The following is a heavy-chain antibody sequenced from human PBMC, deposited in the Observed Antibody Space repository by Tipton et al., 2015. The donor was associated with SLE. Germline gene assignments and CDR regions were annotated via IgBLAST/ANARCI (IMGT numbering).Heavy chain of an antibody. CDR3: ARYYYDSSGYYPAEYFQH. CDR1: GGSFSGYY. CDR2: INHSGST. V-gene: IGHV4-34*01. Sequence: TLSLTCAVYGGSFSGYYWSWIRQPPGKGLEWIGEINHSGSTNYNPSLKSRVTISVDTSKNQFSLKLSSVTAADTAVYYCARYYYDSSGYYPAEYFQHWGQGTLVTVSS. J-gene: IGHJ1*01. D-gene: IGHD3-22*01.